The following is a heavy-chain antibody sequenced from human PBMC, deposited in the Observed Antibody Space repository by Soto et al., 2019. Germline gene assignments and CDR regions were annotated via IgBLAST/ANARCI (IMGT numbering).Heavy chain of an antibody. V-gene: IGHV3-30-3*01. CDR2: ISSDGSNK. D-gene: IGHD3-22*01. CDR1: GFTFGGYT. CDR3: ASSGYYLTFDY. J-gene: IGHJ4*02. Sequence: PGGSLRLSCAASGFTFGGYTMHWVRQAPGKGLECLAVISSDGSNKYYADSVRGRFTISRDNSKNTLYLQMNSLRAEDTALYYCASSGYYLTFDYWGQGTLVTVSS.